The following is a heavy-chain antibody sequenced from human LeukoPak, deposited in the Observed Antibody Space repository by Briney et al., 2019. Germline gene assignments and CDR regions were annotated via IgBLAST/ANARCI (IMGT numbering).Heavy chain of an antibody. CDR1: GVSITYSIYY. D-gene: IGHD5-24*01. CDR3: ARLHLPATRFDY. J-gene: IGHJ4*02. V-gene: IGHV4-39*07. Sequence: SETLSLTCTVSGVSITYSIYYWGWIRQPPGKGLEWIGNIYNSGSGNTYYNPSLKSRVTISVDTSKNQFSLKLTSVTAADTAVYYCARLHLPATRFDYWGQGTLVTVSS. CDR2: IYNSGSGNT.